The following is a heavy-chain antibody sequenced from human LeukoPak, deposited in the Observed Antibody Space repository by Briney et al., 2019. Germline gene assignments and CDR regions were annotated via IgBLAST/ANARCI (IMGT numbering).Heavy chain of an antibody. CDR3: ARVPLVVVPAAVYYYYYGMDV. J-gene: IGHJ6*02. V-gene: IGHV3-11*01. CDR1: GFTFSDYY. Sequence: GGSLRLSCAASGFTFSDYYMSWIRQAPGKGLEWVSYISSSGSTIYYADSVKGRFTISRDNAKNLLYLQMNSLRAEDTAVYYCARVPLVVVPAAVYYYYYGMDVWGQGTTVTVS. D-gene: IGHD2-2*01. CDR2: ISSSGSTI.